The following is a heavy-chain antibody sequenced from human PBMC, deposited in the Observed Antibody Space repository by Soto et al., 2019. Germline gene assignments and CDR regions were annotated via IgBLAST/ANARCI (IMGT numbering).Heavy chain of an antibody. CDR1: HFTFGNFW. Sequence: LVESGGGLVPPGKSLTLSCAASHFTFGNFWMNWVRQAPGKGLAGVANVRRDDSERDYVDSVKGGLTVSRDNAKNTLYLQMRSLRAEDAAVYYCARSHTGDSAFRAFDLWGHGTMVTVSS. J-gene: IGHJ3*01. CDR2: VRRDDSER. CDR3: ARSHTGDSAFRAFDL. V-gene: IGHV3-7*03. D-gene: IGHD3-3*02.